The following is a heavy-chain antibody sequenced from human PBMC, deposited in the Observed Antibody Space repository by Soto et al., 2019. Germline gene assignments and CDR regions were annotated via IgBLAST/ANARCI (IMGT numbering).Heavy chain of an antibody. CDR3: AKAHVLRYFDWLFDY. Sequence: QVQLVESGGGVVQPGRSLRISCAASGFTFSSYGMHWVRQAPGKGLEWVAVISYDGSNKYYADSVKGRFTISRDNSKNTLYLQMNSLRAEDTAVYYCAKAHVLRYFDWLFDYWGQGTLVTVSS. CDR2: ISYDGSNK. D-gene: IGHD3-9*01. V-gene: IGHV3-30*18. CDR1: GFTFSSYG. J-gene: IGHJ4*02.